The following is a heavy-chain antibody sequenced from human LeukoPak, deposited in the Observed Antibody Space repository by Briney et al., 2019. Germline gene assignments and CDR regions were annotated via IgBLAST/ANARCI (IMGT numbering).Heavy chain of an antibody. V-gene: IGHV4-4*07. CDR1: GGSISNYY. Sequence: SETLSLTCSVAGGSISNYYWSWIRQSAGTGLEWVGRIYITGSTTYNPSLQSRLFMSVDTSKNQFSLRLRSVSAADTAVYYCARLKYYDSTGYSPGYYMDVWGKGITVTVSS. CDR3: ARLKYYDSTGYSPGYYMDV. CDR2: IYITGST. J-gene: IGHJ6*03. D-gene: IGHD3-22*01.